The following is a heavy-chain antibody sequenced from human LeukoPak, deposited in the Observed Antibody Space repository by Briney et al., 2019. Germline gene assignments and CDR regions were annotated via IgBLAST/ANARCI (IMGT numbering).Heavy chain of an antibody. J-gene: IGHJ4*02. D-gene: IGHD6-19*01. CDR3: ARVPQVDGWYPFDY. V-gene: IGHV4-34*01. CDR1: GGSFSGYY. CDR2: IYHSGST. Sequence: SETLSLTCAVYGGSFSGYYWSWIRQPPGKGLEWIGSIYHSGSTYYNPSLKSRVTISVDTSKNQFSLKLSSVTAADTAVYYCARVPQVDGWYPFDYWGQGTLVTVSS.